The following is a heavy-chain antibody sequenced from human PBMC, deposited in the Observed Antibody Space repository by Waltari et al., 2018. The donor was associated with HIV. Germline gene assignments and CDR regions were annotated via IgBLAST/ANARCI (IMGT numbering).Heavy chain of an antibody. D-gene: IGHD3-10*01. V-gene: IGHV3-74*01. CDR3: AKEAGDRGYFQH. Sequence: EVQLVESGGNLVQPGGSLRLSCAVSGFTFTRYWMHWVRKAPGKGLAWVSRMNSDGSSIRYADSVKGRFTISRDNAKNTLYLQMNSLRDEDTAVYYCAKEAGDRGYFQHWGQGTLVTVSS. J-gene: IGHJ1*01. CDR2: MNSDGSSI. CDR1: GFTFTRYW.